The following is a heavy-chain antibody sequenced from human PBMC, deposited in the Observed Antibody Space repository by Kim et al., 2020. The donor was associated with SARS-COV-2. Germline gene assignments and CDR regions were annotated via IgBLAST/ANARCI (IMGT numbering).Heavy chain of an antibody. D-gene: IGHD6-19*01. Sequence: GGSLRLSCAASGFTVSSNYMSWVRQPPGKGLEWVSVIYSGGSTHHADSVMGRFTITRDNSKNTLYLQMNTLRAEDSAVYYCAGDDRHSSGSVAFDICGQGTMVTVSS. CDR2: IYSGGST. CDR3: AGDDRHSSGSVAFDI. CDR1: GFTVSSNY. V-gene: IGHV3-53*01. J-gene: IGHJ3*02.